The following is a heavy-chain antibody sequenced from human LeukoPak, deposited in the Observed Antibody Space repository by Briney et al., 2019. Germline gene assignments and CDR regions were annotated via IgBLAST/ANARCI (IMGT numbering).Heavy chain of an antibody. CDR1: GGSFSGYY. Sequence: SETLSLXCAVYGGSFSGYYWSWIRQPPGKGLEWIGEINHSGSTNYNPSLKSRVTISVDTSKNQFSLKLSSVTAADTAVYYCARGRYDFWSGFNWFDPWGQGTLVTVSS. V-gene: IGHV4-34*01. CDR3: ARGRYDFWSGFNWFDP. CDR2: INHSGST. J-gene: IGHJ5*02. D-gene: IGHD3-3*01.